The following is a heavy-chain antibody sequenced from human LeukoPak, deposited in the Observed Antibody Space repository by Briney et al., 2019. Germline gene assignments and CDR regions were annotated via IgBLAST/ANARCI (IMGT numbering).Heavy chain of an antibody. CDR3: ARDTYYYDSSGYYFDH. CDR1: GFTFSGYS. D-gene: IGHD3-22*01. Sequence: PGGSLRLSCAASGFTFSGYSMNWVRQAPGKGLEWVSSISSSSRYIFYADSVKGRFTISRDNAKNSLYLQMNSLRAEDTAVYYCARDTYYYDSSGYYFDHWGQGTPVTVSS. J-gene: IGHJ4*02. CDR2: ISSSSRYI. V-gene: IGHV3-21*01.